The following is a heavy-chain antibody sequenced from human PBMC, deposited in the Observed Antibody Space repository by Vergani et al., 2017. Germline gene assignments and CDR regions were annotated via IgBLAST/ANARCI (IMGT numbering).Heavy chain of an antibody. J-gene: IGHJ4*02. CDR2: IYTSGST. V-gene: IGHV4-61*02. CDR1: GGSISSGSYY. D-gene: IGHD2-2*01. CDR3: ARGYCSSTSCYPPRY. Sequence: QVQLQESGPGLVKPSQTPSLTCTVSGGSISSGSYYWSWIRQPAGKGLEWIGRIYTSGSTNYNPSLKSRVTISVDTSKNQFSLKLSSVTAADTAVYYCARGYCSSTSCYPPRYWGQGTLVTVSS.